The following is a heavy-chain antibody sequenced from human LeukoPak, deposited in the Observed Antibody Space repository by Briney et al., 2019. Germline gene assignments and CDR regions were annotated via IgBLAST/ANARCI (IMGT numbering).Heavy chain of an antibody. CDR2: IKQDGSEK. CDR1: GFTFSNYW. J-gene: IGHJ4*02. V-gene: IGHV3-7*01. CDR3: AREDDWNYEDY. Sequence: GGSLRLSCAASGFTFSNYWMYWVRQAPGKGLEWVANIKQDGSEKYYVNSVKGRFTISRDNAKNSLYLQMNSLRAEDTAIYYCAREDDWNYEDYWGQGTLVTVSS. D-gene: IGHD1-7*01.